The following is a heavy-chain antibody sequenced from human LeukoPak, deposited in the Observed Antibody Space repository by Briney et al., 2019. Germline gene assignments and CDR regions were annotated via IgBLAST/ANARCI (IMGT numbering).Heavy chain of an antibody. CDR2: IFTAGST. D-gene: IGHD6-13*01. J-gene: IGHJ4*02. CDR1: GFTVSGNY. CDR3: AGGNSWPGLSY. V-gene: IGHV3-53*01. Sequence: GGSLRLSRAASGFTVSGNYMSWVRQAPGKGLEWVSVIFTAGSTYNADSVKGRSSISRDKSKNTLYLQMNTLRAEDTAVYFCAGGNSWPGLSYWGQGTLLTVSS.